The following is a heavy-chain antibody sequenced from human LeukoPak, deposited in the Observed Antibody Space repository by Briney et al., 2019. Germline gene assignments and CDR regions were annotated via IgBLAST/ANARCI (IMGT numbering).Heavy chain of an antibody. V-gene: IGHV1-2*02. CDR1: GYTFTGCF. D-gene: IGHD5-18*01. J-gene: IGHJ4*02. Sequence: ASVKVSCKASGYTFTGCFISYVRQAPGQGLEWMGWIDPNSDEIRNSDTFKDRVTMTRDTPTNTAYLNLSWLRSDDRAVNYCARSAYNYGYVYFDHWGQGTLFIVSS. CDR2: IDPNSDEI. CDR3: ARSAYNYGYVYFDH.